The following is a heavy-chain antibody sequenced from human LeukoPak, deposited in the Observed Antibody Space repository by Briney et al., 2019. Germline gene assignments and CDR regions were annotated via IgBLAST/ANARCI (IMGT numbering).Heavy chain of an antibody. CDR2: IYYSGST. V-gene: IGHV4-61*01. CDR3: ARVGGGPYYDILTGFDY. CDR1: GGSVSSGSYY. J-gene: IGHJ4*02. Sequence: LETLSLTCTVSGGSVSSGSYYWSWIRQPPGKGLEWIGYIYYSGSTNYNPSLKSRVTISVDTSKNQFSLKLSSVTAADTAVYYCARVGGGPYYDILTGFDYWGQGTLVTVSS. D-gene: IGHD3-9*01.